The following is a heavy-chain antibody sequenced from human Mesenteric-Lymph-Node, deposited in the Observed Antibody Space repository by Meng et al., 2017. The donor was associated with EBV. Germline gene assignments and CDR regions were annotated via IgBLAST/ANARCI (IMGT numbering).Heavy chain of an antibody. CDR2: ISHNGHT. Sequence: VHVQGSGPGLGKPSGTLSLTCAASGGSITTNNNWSWVRQPPGKGLEWIAEISHNGHTNYSPSLKSRVTISIDKSKNQFSLKVDSVTAADTAVYYCARERGAGTYQGFDFWGQGTLVTVSS. J-gene: IGHJ4*02. V-gene: IGHV4-4*02. CDR1: GGSITTNNN. D-gene: IGHD3-10*01. CDR3: ARERGAGTYQGFDF.